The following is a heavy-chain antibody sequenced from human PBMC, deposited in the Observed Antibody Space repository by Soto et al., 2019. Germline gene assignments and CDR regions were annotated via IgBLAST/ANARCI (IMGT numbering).Heavy chain of an antibody. J-gene: IGHJ4*02. D-gene: IGHD5-18*01. Sequence: GGSLRLSCAASGFTFNSYGMNWVRQAPGKGLEWVSYISSSSTIYYADSAKGRFNISRDNAKNSLYLQMNSLRAEDTAVYYCARDSGYSYGPLDYWGQGTLVTVSS. V-gene: IGHV3-48*01. CDR1: GFTFNSYG. CDR2: ISSSSTI. CDR3: ARDSGYSYGPLDY.